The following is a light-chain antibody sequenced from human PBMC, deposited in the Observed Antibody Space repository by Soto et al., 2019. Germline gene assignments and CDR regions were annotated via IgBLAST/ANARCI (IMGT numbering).Light chain of an antibody. Sequence: DIQMTQSPSSLSASVGDRVTITCRASQTISTYLNWYQHKAGKAPKLLIYVASSLQSGVPSRFSGSGSGTDFTLTISSLQPEDFGTYYCQQSYSNPRTFGQGTKVDIK. CDR2: VAS. CDR1: QTISTY. V-gene: IGKV1-39*01. CDR3: QQSYSNPRT. J-gene: IGKJ1*01.